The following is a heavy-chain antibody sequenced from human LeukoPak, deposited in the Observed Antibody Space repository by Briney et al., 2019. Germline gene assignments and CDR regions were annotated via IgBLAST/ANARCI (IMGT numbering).Heavy chain of an antibody. CDR2: INPNSGGT. CDR1: GYTFTGYY. J-gene: IGHJ6*02. V-gene: IGHV1-2*02. CDR3: ARVGYDILTGRPNYYYYYGMDV. Sequence: ASVMASCKASGYTFTGYYMHWVRQAPGQGLEWMGWINPNSGGTNYAQKFQGRVTMTRDTSISTAYMELSRLRSDDTAVYYCARVGYDILTGRPNYYYYYGMDVWGQGTTVTVSS. D-gene: IGHD3-9*01.